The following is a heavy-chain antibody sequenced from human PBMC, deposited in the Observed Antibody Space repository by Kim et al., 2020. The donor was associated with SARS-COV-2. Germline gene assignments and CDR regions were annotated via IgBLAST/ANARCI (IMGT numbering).Heavy chain of an antibody. CDR2: IYYSGST. CDR1: GGSISSSSYY. J-gene: IGHJ4*02. V-gene: IGHV4-39*01. Sequence: SETLSLTCTVSGGSISSSSYYWGWIRQPPGKGLEWIGSIYYSGSTYYNPSLKSRVTISVDTSKNQFSLKLSSVTAADTAVYYCARHVYRSSSWYEDYWGQGTLVTVSS. D-gene: IGHD6-13*01. CDR3: ARHVYRSSSWYEDY.